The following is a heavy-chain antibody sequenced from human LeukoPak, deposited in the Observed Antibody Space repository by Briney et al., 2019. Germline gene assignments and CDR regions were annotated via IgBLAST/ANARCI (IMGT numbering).Heavy chain of an antibody. D-gene: IGHD4-17*01. CDR3: AREHGAPSDYYYYGLDV. V-gene: IGHV3-53*01. CDR2: IYGGGDT. CDR1: GFTFDDYA. Sequence: PGGSLRLSCAASGFTFDDYAMHWVRQAPGKGLEWVSVIYGGGDTYYADSVRGRFTISRDNLKNTVYLQMNSLRAEDTAVYYCAREHGAPSDYYYYGLDVWGQGTTVTVSS. J-gene: IGHJ6*02.